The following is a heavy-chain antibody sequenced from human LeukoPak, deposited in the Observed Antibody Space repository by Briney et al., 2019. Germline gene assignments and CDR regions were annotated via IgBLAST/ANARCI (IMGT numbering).Heavy chain of an antibody. Sequence: GGSLRLSCTVSGFTFNNCGMTWVRQAPGKGLEWVSSISLTGDKTYYADSVKGRFTTSRDNSKNTLYLQMNSLRVEDTAMYYCAKDLRPSGNYGYFDYWGQGTLVTVSS. CDR3: AKDLRPSGNYGYFDY. CDR2: ISLTGDKT. J-gene: IGHJ4*02. V-gene: IGHV3-23*01. CDR1: GFTFNNCG. D-gene: IGHD3-16*01.